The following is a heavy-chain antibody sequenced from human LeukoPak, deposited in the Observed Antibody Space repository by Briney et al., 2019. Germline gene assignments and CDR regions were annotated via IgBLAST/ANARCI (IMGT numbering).Heavy chain of an antibody. CDR2: INAYNGKT. Sequence: ASVKVSCKASGYTFTSYGISWVRQAPGQGLEWMGWINAYNGKTNYAQKLQGRVTMTTDTSTSAAYMELRILRSDDTAVYYCARDLSGNWFDPWGQGTLVTVSS. CDR3: ARDLSGNWFDP. V-gene: IGHV1-18*01. CDR1: GYTFTSYG. J-gene: IGHJ5*02. D-gene: IGHD3-10*01.